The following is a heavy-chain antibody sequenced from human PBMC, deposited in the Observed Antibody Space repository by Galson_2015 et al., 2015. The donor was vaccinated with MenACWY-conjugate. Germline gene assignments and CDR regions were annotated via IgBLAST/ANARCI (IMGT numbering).Heavy chain of an antibody. CDR3: TTYCSSPSCYAKGAY. J-gene: IGHJ4*02. CDR2: INSDGSAA. V-gene: IGHV3-74*01. CDR1: GFTFSRYR. Sequence: SLRLSCEASGFTFSRYRMHWVRQSPEKGLVWVSRINSDGSAADYADSVKGRFTISRDNAKNTLFLQMNGLRVEDTALYYCTTYCSSPSCYAKGAYWGQGTLVTVSS. D-gene: IGHD2-2*01.